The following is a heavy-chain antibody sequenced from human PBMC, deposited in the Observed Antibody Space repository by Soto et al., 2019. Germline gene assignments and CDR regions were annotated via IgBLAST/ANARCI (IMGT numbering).Heavy chain of an antibody. V-gene: IGHV3-23*01. J-gene: IGHJ1*01. Sequence: PGGSLRLSCVASGFAFNNFAMSWVRQAPGKGLEWVSGISGSGDRTYYADSVKGRFTISRDNSKNTLSLHGNSLRAEDTALYYCATSRPVAAAAYWGPGNMVTVYS. CDR2: ISGSGDRT. D-gene: IGHD2-15*01. CDR1: GFAFNNFA. CDR3: ATSRPVAAAAY.